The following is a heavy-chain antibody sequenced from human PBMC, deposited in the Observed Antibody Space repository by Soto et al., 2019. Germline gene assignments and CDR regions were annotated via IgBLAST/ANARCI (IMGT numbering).Heavy chain of an antibody. CDR3: ARTYYDILTGYYYYFDY. V-gene: IGHV5-51*03. D-gene: IGHD3-9*01. CDR2: IYPGDSDT. J-gene: IGHJ4*02. Sequence: EVQLVQSGAEVKKPGESLKISCKGSGYSFTSYWIGWVRQMPGKGLEWMGIIYPGDSDTRYSPSFQGQVTISADKSISTAYLQWSSLKASDTAMYYCARTYYDILTGYYYYFDYWGQGTLVTVSS. CDR1: GYSFTSYW.